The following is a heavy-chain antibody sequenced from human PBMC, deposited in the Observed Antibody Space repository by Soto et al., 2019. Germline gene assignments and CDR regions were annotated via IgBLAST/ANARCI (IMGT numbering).Heavy chain of an antibody. J-gene: IGHJ6*02. CDR3: ARGSSSGSSPSGMDV. CDR1: GGSISSGGYY. D-gene: IGHD3-10*01. V-gene: IGHV4-31*03. CDR2: IYYSGST. Sequence: PSETLSLTCTVSGGSISSGGYYWSWIRQHPGKGLEWIGYIYYSGSTYYNPSLKSRVTISVDTSKNQFSLKLSSVTAADTAVYYCARGSSSGSSPSGMDVWGQGTKVTVSS.